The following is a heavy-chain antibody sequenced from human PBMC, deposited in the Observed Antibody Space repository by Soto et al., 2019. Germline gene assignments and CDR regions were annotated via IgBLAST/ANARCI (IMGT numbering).Heavy chain of an antibody. CDR2: TYYRSKWYN. Sequence: SQTLSLTCAISGDSVSSNSAAWNWIRQSPSRGLEWLGRTYYRSKWYNDYAVSVKSRITINPDTSKNQFSLQLNSVTPEDTAVYYCAGETDTIFGVVLMYYAMDVWGQGTTVTVSS. CDR3: AGETDTIFGVVLMYYAMDV. CDR1: GDSVSSNSAA. D-gene: IGHD3-3*01. V-gene: IGHV6-1*01. J-gene: IGHJ6*02.